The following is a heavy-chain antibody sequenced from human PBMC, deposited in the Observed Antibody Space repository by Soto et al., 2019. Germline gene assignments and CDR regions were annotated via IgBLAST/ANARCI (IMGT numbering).Heavy chain of an antibody. V-gene: IGHV4-39*01. CDR3: ARRYSSSSDNWFDP. CDR2: IYYSGST. D-gene: IGHD6-6*01. CDR1: GGSISSSSYY. Sequence: SETLSLTCTVSGGSISSSSYYWGWIRQPPGKGLEWIGSIYYSGSTYYNPSLKSRVTISVDTSNNQFSLKLISVTAADTAVYYCARRYSSSSDNWFDPWGQGTLVTVSS. J-gene: IGHJ5*02.